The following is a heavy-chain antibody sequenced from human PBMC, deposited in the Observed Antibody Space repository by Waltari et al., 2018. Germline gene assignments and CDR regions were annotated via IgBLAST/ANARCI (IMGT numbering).Heavy chain of an antibody. CDR3: AGGYSSYYGMDV. CDR2: ISSTSSDI. J-gene: IGHJ6*02. CDR1: GFTFNTYT. V-gene: IGHV3-21*02. D-gene: IGHD6-13*01. Sequence: EVQLVESGGGLVKPGGSLRLSCAASGFTFNTYTMNWVRQGPGKGREWVSAISSTSSDIYYADSVKGRFTISRDNAKSSLYLQLNSLRAEDTAVYYCAGGYSSYYGMDVWGQGTTVTVSS.